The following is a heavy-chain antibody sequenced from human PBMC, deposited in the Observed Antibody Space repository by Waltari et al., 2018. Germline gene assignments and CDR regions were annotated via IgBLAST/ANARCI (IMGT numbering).Heavy chain of an antibody. CDR3: ARGFGAYCGDDCSDPFDI. V-gene: IGHV4-59*11. D-gene: IGHD2-21*01. CDR2: IFYSATT. Sequence: QVQLQASGPGLVEPAAPLSPTCPVSGVSSRGHYWRWTRQPPGKGLEWIGYIFYSATTNYNPSLKSRVTISGDMSKNQLALSLTSMTAADTAVYYCARGFGAYCGDDCSDPFDIWGRGTMVTVSS. J-gene: IGHJ3*02. CDR1: GVSSRGHY.